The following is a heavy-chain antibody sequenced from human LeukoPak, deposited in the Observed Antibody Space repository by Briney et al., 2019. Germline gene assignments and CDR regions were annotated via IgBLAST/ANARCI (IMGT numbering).Heavy chain of an antibody. V-gene: IGHV4-61*02. CDR2: INTSGST. Sequence: SQTLSLTCTVSGGSISSGSYYWSWIRQPAGKGLEWIGRINTSGSTNYNPSLKSRVTISVDTSKNQFSLKLSSVTAADTAVYYCARAGGLQPDYWGQGTLVTVSS. CDR3: ARAGGLQPDY. CDR1: GGSISSGSYY. J-gene: IGHJ4*02. D-gene: IGHD5-24*01.